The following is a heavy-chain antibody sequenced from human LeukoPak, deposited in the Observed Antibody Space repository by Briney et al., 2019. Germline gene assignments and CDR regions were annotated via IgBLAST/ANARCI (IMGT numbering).Heavy chain of an antibody. Sequence: GGSLRLSCAASGFTFSSYAMHWVRQAPGKGLEWVAVISYDGSNKYYADSVKGRFTISRDNSKNTLYLQMNSLRAEDTVVYYCARGWSGYYSSYFDYWGQGTLVTVSS. CDR3: ARGWSGYYSSYFDY. CDR1: GFTFSSYA. D-gene: IGHD3-3*01. J-gene: IGHJ4*02. V-gene: IGHV3-30*01. CDR2: ISYDGSNK.